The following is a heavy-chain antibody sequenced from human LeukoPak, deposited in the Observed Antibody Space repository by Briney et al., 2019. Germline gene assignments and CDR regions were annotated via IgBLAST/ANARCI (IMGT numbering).Heavy chain of an antibody. CDR1: GFTFSSYA. J-gene: IGHJ4*02. CDR3: AREGPYSSSWYPCFDY. CDR2: ISSNGGST. D-gene: IGHD6-13*01. V-gene: IGHV3-64*01. Sequence: GGSLRLSCAASGFTFSSYAMHWVRQAPGKGLEYVSAISSNGGSTYYANSVKGGFTISRDNSKNTLYLQMGSLRAEDMAVYYCAREGPYSSSWYPCFDYWGQGTLVTVSS.